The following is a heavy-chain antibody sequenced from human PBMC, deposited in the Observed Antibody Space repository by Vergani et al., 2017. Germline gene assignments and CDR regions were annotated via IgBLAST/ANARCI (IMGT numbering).Heavy chain of an antibody. CDR1: GGSVSSCSHY. CDR2: IYYSGST. CDR3: ARGGDGYNYPPSRGMDV. D-gene: IGHD5-24*01. Sequence: QVQLQESGPGLVKPSETLSLTCTVSGGSVSSCSHYWSWIRQPPGKGLEWIGYIYYSGSTNYNPSLKTRVTISVDTSKNQFSPKLSSVTAADTTVYYCARGGDGYNYPPSRGMDVWGQGTTVTVSS. V-gene: IGHV4-61*01. J-gene: IGHJ6*02.